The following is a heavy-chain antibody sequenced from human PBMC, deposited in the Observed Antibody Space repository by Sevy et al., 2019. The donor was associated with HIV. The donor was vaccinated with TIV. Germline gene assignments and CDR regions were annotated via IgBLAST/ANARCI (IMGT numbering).Heavy chain of an antibody. J-gene: IGHJ4*02. D-gene: IGHD6-19*01. CDR2: ISASGDRT. CDR1: GFTFGSYA. Sequence: GGSLRLSCAASGFTFGSYAMTWVRQAPGKGLEWVSSISASGDRTHYAISVKGRFTISRDHSKNTLFLELNSLTADDTATYYCANDRESVAGDAQFNHWGQGTLVTVSS. V-gene: IGHV3-23*01. CDR3: ANDRESVAGDAQFNH.